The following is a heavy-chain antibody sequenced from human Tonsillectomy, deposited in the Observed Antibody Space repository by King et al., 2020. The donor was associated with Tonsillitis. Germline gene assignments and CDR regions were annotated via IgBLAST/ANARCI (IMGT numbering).Heavy chain of an antibody. Sequence: VQLVESGAEVREPGASVTVSCKASGDTFTGYYVHWVRQAPGQGLEWMGWINPNSGGTKYAQKFQGRVTMTRDTSISIAYMELSRLRSDDTAVYYCARAGFGELLLVMDVWGQGTTVTVSS. CDR3: ARAGFGELLLVMDV. D-gene: IGHD3-10*01. CDR2: INPNSGGT. CDR1: GDTFTGYY. V-gene: IGHV1-2*02. J-gene: IGHJ6*02.